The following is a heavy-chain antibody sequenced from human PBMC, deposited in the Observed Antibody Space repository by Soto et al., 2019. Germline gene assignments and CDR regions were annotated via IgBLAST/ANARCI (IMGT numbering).Heavy chain of an antibody. D-gene: IGHD6-19*01. CDR2: ISGSGGST. J-gene: IGHJ3*02. CDR3: AYSSGWNDAFDI. CDR1: GFTFSSYA. Sequence: GGSLRLSCAASGFTFSSYAMSWVRQAPGKGLEWVSAISGSGGSTYYADSVKGRFTTSRDNSKNTLYLQMNSLRAEDTAVYYCAYSSGWNDAFDIWGQGTMVTVSS. V-gene: IGHV3-23*01.